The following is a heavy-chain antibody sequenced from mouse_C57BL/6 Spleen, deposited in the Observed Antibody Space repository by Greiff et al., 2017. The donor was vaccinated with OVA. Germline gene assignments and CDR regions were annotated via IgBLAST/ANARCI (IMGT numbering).Heavy chain of an antibody. J-gene: IGHJ2*01. V-gene: IGHV1-69*01. CDR2: IDPSDSYT. D-gene: IGHD3-2*02. CDR3: ARGGQLRPFDY. CDR1: GYTFTGYW. Sequence: QVQLQQPGAELVLPGASVKLSCKASGYTFTGYWMHWVTQRHGQGLEWIGEIDPSDSYTNYNQKFNGKSTWTVDKSSSTAYMQLSSLTSEDSAVYYCARGGQLRPFDYWGQGTTLTVSS.